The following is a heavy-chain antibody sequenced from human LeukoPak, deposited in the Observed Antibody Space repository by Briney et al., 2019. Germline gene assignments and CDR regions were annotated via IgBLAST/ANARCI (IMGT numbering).Heavy chain of an antibody. CDR3: ATVTSRQWGNGFDP. D-gene: IGHD7-27*01. J-gene: IGHJ5*02. Sequence: GGSLRLSCAASGFTFSSYGMSWVRQAPGKGLEWVSAISGSGGSTYYADSVKGRFTISRDNSKNTLYLQMNSLRAEDTAVYYCATVTSRQWGNGFDPWGQGTLVTVSS. CDR2: ISGSGGST. CDR1: GFTFSSYG. V-gene: IGHV3-23*01.